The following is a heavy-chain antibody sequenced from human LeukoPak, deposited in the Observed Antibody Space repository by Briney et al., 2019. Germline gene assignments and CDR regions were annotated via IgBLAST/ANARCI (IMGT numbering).Heavy chain of an antibody. V-gene: IGHV4-4*07. CDR2: IYTSGST. J-gene: IGHJ4*02. CDR1: GGSISSYY. D-gene: IGHD3-22*01. CDR3: AGIRRSYDSSGYYDY. Sequence: PSETLSLTCTVSGGSISSYYWSWIRQPAGKGLEWIGRIYTSGSTNYNPSLKSRVTMSVDTSKNQFSLKLSSVTAADTAVYYCAGIRRSYDSSGYYDYWGQGTLVTVSS.